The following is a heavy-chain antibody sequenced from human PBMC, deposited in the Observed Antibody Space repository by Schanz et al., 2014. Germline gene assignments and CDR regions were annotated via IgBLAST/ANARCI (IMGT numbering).Heavy chain of an antibody. Sequence: VHLLESGGGLVKPGGSLRLSCAASGFTFSSYAMSWVRQAPGKGLEWVSYISGSSRTIYYADSMKGRFTVSRDNAENALYLQMNSLRAEDTAVYYCARIGGSVFDYWAQGTLVTVSS. V-gene: IGHV3-48*01. CDR2: ISGSSRTI. J-gene: IGHJ4*02. D-gene: IGHD3-10*01. CDR3: ARIGGSVFDY. CDR1: GFTFSSYA.